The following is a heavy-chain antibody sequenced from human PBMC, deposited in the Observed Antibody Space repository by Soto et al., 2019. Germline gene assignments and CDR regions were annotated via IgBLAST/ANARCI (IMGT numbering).Heavy chain of an antibody. V-gene: IGHV4-34*01. CDR1: GGPFSGTY. CDR3: ARGRGGSMDV. D-gene: IGHD3-16*01. J-gene: IGHJ6*02. Sequence: QVQLQQWGAGLLKPSETLSLTCGVYGGPFSGTYWTWIRQVPGKGLEWIGGISHIGSSNYNPSLKSRVTMSVDTSEKQFSLKLSSMTAADTAVYYCARGRGGSMDVWGQGTTVTVSS. CDR2: ISHIGSS.